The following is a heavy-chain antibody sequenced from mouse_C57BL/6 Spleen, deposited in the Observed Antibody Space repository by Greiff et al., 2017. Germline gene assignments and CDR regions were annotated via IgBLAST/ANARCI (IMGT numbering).Heavy chain of an antibody. J-gene: IGHJ1*03. CDR2: INYDGSST. Sequence: EVQLVESEGGLVQPGSSMKLSCTASGFTFSDYYMAWVRQVPEKGLEWVANINYDGSSTYYLDSLKSRFIISRDNAKNILYLQMSSLKSEDTATYDWARADISTTGYIDVWGTGTTVTVSS. D-gene: IGHD1-1*01. V-gene: IGHV5-16*01. CDR1: GFTFSDYY. CDR3: ARADISTTGYIDV.